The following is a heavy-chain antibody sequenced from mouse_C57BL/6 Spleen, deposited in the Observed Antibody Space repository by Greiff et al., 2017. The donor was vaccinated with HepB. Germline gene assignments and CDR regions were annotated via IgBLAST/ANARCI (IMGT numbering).Heavy chain of an antibody. D-gene: IGHD1-1*01. V-gene: IGHV1-26*01. CDR3: ARRDGSSYGYAMDY. J-gene: IGHJ4*01. CDR2: INPNNGGT. Sequence: VQLQQSGPELVKPGASVKISCKASGYTFTDYYMNWVKQSHGKSLEWIGDINPNNGGTSYNQKFKGKATLTVDKSSSTAYMELRSLTSEDSAVYYCARRDGSSYGYAMDYWGQGTSVTVSS. CDR1: GYTFTDYY.